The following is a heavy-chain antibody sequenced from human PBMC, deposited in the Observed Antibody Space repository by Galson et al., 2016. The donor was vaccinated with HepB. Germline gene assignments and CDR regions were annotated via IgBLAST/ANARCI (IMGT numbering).Heavy chain of an antibody. V-gene: IGHV3-30*03. CDR3: ARRHEYCPPVGCSVDS. Sequence: SLRLSCAASGFTFSNYGMHWVRQAPGKGLEWVAADSMDGRRKFYADSVKGRFTISRDNSNSMLFLQMSSLRADDTAVYYCARRHEYCPPVGCSVDSWGQGTLVTVSS. J-gene: IGHJ4*02. D-gene: IGHD2/OR15-2a*01. CDR1: GFTFSNYG. CDR2: DSMDGRRK.